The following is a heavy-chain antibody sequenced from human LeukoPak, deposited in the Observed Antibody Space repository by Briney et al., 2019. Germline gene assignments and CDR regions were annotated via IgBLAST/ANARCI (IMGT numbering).Heavy chain of an antibody. Sequence: PGGSLRLSCAASGFTFSTYWMSWVRQAPGKGLEWVANINQDGSEKYYVDSVKGRFTISRDNAKNSLYLQMNSLTAEDTAVYYCALSRISRRWCLDYWGQGTLVTVSS. CDR2: INQDGSEK. J-gene: IGHJ4*02. D-gene: IGHD4/OR15-4a*01. CDR3: ALSRISRRWCLDY. V-gene: IGHV3-7*01. CDR1: GFTFSTYW.